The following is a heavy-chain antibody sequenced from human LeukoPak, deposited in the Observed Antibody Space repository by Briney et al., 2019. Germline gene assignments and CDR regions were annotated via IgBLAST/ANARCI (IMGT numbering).Heavy chain of an antibody. D-gene: IGHD3-22*01. CDR1: GFTFSSYG. V-gene: IGHV3-30*02. J-gene: IGHJ4*02. CDR2: IRYDGSNK. Sequence: GGSLRLSCAASGFTFSSYGMHWVRQAPGKGLEWVPFIRYDGSNKYYADSVKGRFTISRDNSKNTLYLQMNSLRAEDTAVYYCAKEGGVYYYDSSGYPDYWGQGTLVTVSS. CDR3: AKEGGVYYYDSSGYPDY.